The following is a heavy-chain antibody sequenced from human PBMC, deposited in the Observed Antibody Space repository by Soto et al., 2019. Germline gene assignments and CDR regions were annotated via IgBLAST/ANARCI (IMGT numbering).Heavy chain of an antibody. J-gene: IGHJ3*02. CDR3: AHIMITYGGVIGLDAFDN. V-gene: IGHV2-5*02. CDR1: GFSLNTRGVG. CDR2: IYWDDDR. D-gene: IGHD3-16*02. Sequence: SGPTLVNPTQTLTLTCTFSGFSLNTRGVGVGWIRQPPGKALEWLAVIYWDDDRRYSPSLNSRLTITKDTSRNQVVLTMTNMDPVDTATYYCAHIMITYGGVIGLDAFDNWGQGTMVTISS.